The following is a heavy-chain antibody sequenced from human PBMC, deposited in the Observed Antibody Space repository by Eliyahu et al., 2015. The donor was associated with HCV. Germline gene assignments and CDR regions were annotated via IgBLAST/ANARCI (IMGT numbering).Heavy chain of an antibody. CDR1: GXSFXXYW. D-gene: IGHD3-22*01. Sequence: EVQLVQSGAEVKKPGESLKISCKGSGXSFXXYWIAWVRQLPGKGLEWVGIIYPGDSATRYSPSFQGQVTISADKSISTAYLQWSSLKASDTAMYYCARQGTGRSVVIAGFDYWGQGTLVTVSS. V-gene: IGHV5-51*01. CDR2: IYPGDSAT. J-gene: IGHJ4*02. CDR3: ARQGTGRSVVIAGFDY.